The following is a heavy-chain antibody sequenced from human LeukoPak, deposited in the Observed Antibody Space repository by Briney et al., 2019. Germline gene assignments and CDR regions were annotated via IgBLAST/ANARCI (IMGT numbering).Heavy chain of an antibody. CDR1: GYTFTSYG. J-gene: IGHJ4*02. Sequence: GASVKVSCKASGYTFTSYGISWARQAPGQGLEWMGWISAYNGNTNYAQKLQGRVTVTTDTSTSTAYMELRSLRSDDTAVYYCARHSFDWLLPNSYFDYWGQGTLVTVSS. CDR3: ARHSFDWLLPNSYFDY. CDR2: ISAYNGNT. V-gene: IGHV1-18*04. D-gene: IGHD3-9*01.